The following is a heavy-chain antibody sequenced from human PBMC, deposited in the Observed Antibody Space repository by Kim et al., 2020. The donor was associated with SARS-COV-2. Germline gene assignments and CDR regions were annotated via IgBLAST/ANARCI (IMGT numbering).Heavy chain of an antibody. D-gene: IGHD6-19*01. J-gene: IGHJ4*02. CDR3: ARARQWLPWGDY. CDR1: GYTFTSYA. V-gene: IGHV1-3*01. CDR2: INAGNGNT. Sequence: ASVKVSCKASGYTFTSYAMHWVRQAPGQRLEWMGWINAGNGNTKYSQKFQGRVTITRDTSASTAYMELSSLRSEDTAVYYCARARQWLPWGDYWGQGTLVTVSS.